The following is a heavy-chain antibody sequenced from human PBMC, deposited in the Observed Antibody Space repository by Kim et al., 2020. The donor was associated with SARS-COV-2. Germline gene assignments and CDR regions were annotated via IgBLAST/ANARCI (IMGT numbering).Heavy chain of an antibody. CDR1: GYTFTSYK. V-gene: IGHV1-46*01. D-gene: IGHD2-15*01. J-gene: IGHJ6*02. CDR2: ITPSAGDT. Sequence: ASVKVSCKASGYTFTSYKLHWVRQSPGHGLEWMAIITPSAGDTTYAQKFQDRVTMTRDTSTSTAYLELTSLRSDDTAVYYCARDGGDTVVEPGPTPYTLDVWGQGTTVTVSS. CDR3: ARDGGDTVVEPGPTPYTLDV.